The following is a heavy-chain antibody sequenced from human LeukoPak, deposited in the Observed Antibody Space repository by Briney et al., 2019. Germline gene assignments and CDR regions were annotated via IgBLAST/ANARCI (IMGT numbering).Heavy chain of an antibody. CDR2: IRHDGSSK. V-gene: IGHV3-30*02. J-gene: IGHJ4*02. Sequence: GGSLRLSCVASGFSFSTYGMHWVRQAPGKGLEWVAFIRHDGSSKYYADSVKGRFTISRDSSKDTLYLQMNSLRTEDTAVYYCAKDRLDSYGSARYYFDSWGQGSLVTVSS. CDR1: GFSFSTYG. CDR3: AKDRLDSYGSARYYFDS. D-gene: IGHD5-18*01.